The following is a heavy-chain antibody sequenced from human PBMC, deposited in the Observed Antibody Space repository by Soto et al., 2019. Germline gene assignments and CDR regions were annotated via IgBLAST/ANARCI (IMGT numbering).Heavy chain of an antibody. J-gene: IGHJ6*02. V-gene: IGHV1-69*06. Sequence: ASVKVSCKASRGTFSSYAISWVRQAPGQGLEWMGGIIPIFGTANYAQKFQGRVTITADKSTSTAYMELSSLRSEDTAVYYCARGLYSSSWEVYYYYGMDGWGQGTTVTVSS. CDR1: RGTFSSYA. D-gene: IGHD6-13*01. CDR2: IIPIFGTA. CDR3: ARGLYSSSWEVYYYYGMDG.